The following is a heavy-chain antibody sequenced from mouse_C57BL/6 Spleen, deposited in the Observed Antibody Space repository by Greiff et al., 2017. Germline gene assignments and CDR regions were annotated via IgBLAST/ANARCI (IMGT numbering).Heavy chain of an antibody. V-gene: IGHV1-82*01. CDR1: GYAFSSSW. CDR2: IYPGDGDT. J-gene: IGHJ1*03. D-gene: IGHD3-1*01. Sequence: QVQLQQSGPELVKPGASVKISCTASGYAFSSSWMNWVKQRPGKGLEWIGRIYPGDGDTNYTGKFKGKATMTADKSSSTAYMQLSSLTSEDSAVYFCARRRATRADLYFDVWGTGTTVTVSS. CDR3: ARRRATRADLYFDV.